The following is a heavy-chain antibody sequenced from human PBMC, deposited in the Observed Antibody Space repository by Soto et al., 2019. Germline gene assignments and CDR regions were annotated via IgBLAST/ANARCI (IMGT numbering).Heavy chain of an antibody. CDR3: AKDFRIVVVVAAYLNGMDV. CDR1: GFTFSSYA. D-gene: IGHD2-15*01. J-gene: IGHJ6*02. CDR2: ISGSGGST. V-gene: IGHV3-23*01. Sequence: GGSLRLSCAASGFTFSSYAMSWVRQAPGKGLEWVSAISGSGGSTYYADSVKGRFTISRDNSKNTLYLQMNSLRAEDTAVYYCAKDFRIVVVVAAYLNGMDVWGQGTTVTVSS.